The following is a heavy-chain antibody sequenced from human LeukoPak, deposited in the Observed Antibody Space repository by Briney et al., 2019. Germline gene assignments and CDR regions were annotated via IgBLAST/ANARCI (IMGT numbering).Heavy chain of an antibody. Sequence: ASVKVSCKASGYTFTSYDISWLRQAPGHPLEWIGLVSAYNGNTNYAQKPQGRVTINTDTSTSTAYMGLRSLRSDDTAVYYCASSSANYYYAMDVWGQGTTVTLSS. CDR3: ASSSANYYYAMDV. J-gene: IGHJ6*02. CDR1: GYTFTSYD. D-gene: IGHD6-13*01. V-gene: IGHV1-18*01. CDR2: VSAYNGNT.